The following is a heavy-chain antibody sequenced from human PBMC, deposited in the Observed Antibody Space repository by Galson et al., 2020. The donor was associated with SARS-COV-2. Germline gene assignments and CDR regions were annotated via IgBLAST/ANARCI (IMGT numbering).Heavy chain of an antibody. CDR3: ARVPDRSDYSYYDSSGVINVPFDY. Sequence: GESLKISCAASRFRFSSHWMSWVRQAPGKGLEWVTNINQDGSTKYYVDSVKGRFTISRDNAKNSLYLQMDSLRAEDTAVYYCARVPDRSDYSYYDSSGVINVPFDYWGQGTLVTVSS. J-gene: IGHJ4*02. CDR2: INQDGSTK. V-gene: IGHV3-7*01. CDR1: RFRFSSHW. D-gene: IGHD3-22*01.